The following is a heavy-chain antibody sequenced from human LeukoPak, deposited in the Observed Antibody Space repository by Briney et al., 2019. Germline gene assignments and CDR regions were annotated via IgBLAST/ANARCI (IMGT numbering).Heavy chain of an antibody. D-gene: IGHD3-3*01. J-gene: IGHJ4*02. CDR2: ISYDGSNK. CDR1: GFTFSSYA. CDR3: ARDAGSLTIFGVVTYLDY. Sequence: GGSLRLSCAASGFTFSSYAMHWVRQAPGKGLEWVAVISYDGSNKYYADSVKGRFTISRDNSKNTLYLQMNSLRAEDTAVYYCARDAGSLTIFGVVTYLDYWGQGTLVTVSS. V-gene: IGHV3-30-3*01.